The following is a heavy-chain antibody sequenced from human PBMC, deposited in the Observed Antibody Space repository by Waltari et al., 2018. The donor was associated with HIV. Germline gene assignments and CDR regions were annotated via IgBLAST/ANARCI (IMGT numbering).Heavy chain of an antibody. CDR1: GFTFSSFG. V-gene: IGHV3-48*01. Sequence: EVQLVESGGGLVQRGGSLRLSGADSGFTFSSFGMQWVRQAPGKGLEWVSYISGSSSAMYYADSVKGRFIISRDNAKNSLFLQMNSLRAEDTAVYYCARDDYGIFDYWGQGTQVSVSS. CDR3: ARDDYGIFDY. J-gene: IGHJ4*02. D-gene: IGHD4-17*01. CDR2: ISGSSSAM.